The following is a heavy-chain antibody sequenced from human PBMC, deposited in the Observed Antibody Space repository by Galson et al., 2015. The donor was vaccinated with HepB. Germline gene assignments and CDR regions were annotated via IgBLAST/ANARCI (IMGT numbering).Heavy chain of an antibody. D-gene: IGHD3-10*01. J-gene: IGHJ3*02. CDR1: GYTFTSYG. V-gene: IGHV1-18*04. CDR3: ARAGPYYYGSGSYYRGGAFDI. Sequence: SVKVSCKASGYTFTSYGISWVRQAPGQGLEWMGWISAYNGNTNYAQKLQGRVTMTTDTSTSTAYMELRSLRSDDTAVYYCARAGPYYYGSGSYYRGGAFDIWGQGTMVTVSS. CDR2: ISAYNGNT.